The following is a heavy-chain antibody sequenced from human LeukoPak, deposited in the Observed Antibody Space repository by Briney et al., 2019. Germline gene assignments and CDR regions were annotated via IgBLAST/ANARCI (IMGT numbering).Heavy chain of an antibody. D-gene: IGHD3-22*01. CDR1: GFTFSSYG. CDR3: ARASSGYYLDY. V-gene: IGHV3-33*01. J-gene: IGHJ4*02. CDR2: IWYDGSNK. Sequence: TGGSLRLSCAASGFTFSSYGMHWVRQAPGKGLEWVAVIWYDGSNKYYADSVKGRFTISRDNSKNTLYLQMNSLRAEDTAVYYCARASSGYYLDYWGQGTLVTVSS.